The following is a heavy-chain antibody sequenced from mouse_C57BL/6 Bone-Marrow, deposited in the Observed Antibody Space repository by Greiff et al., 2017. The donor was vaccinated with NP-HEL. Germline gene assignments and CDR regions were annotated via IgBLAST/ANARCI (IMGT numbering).Heavy chain of an antibody. D-gene: IGHD2-3*01. CDR2: IDPSDSET. J-gene: IGHJ4*01. CDR3: ARSGWLLLYYYAMDY. Sequence: QVQLKQPGAELVRPGSSVKLSCKASGYTFTSYWMHWVKQRPIQGLEWIGNIDPSDSETHYNQKFKDKATLTVDKSSSTAYMQLSSLTSEDSAVYYCARSGWLLLYYYAMDYWGQGTSVTVSS. CDR1: GYTFTSYW. V-gene: IGHV1-52*01.